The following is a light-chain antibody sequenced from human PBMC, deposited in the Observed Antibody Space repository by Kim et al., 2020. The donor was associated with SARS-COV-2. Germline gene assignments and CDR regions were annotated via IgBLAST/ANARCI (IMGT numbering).Light chain of an antibody. V-gene: IGKV3-15*01. CDR1: QSVSSW. Sequence: TPGKRATLSCRTRQSVSSWVAWYQQRPGQAPRLVIYDTSTRATGIPARFSGSGSGTDFTLTISSLESEDSAVYYCQQYNSWPLTFGEGTKVDIK. CDR2: DTS. J-gene: IGKJ4*02. CDR3: QQYNSWPLT.